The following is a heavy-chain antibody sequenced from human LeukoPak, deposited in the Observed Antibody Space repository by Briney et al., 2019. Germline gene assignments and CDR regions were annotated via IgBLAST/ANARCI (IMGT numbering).Heavy chain of an antibody. CDR2: IYYSGST. CDR3: ARGLSRPFGIQLLQLERESWFDP. V-gene: IGHV4-31*03. CDR1: GGSISSGGYY. D-gene: IGHD2-2*01. Sequence: SETLSLTCTVSGGSISSGGYYWSWIRQHPGKGLEWTGYIYYSGSTYYNPSLKSRVTISVDTSKNQFSLKLSSVTAADTAVYYCARGLSRPFGIQLLQLERESWFDPWGQGTLVTVSS. J-gene: IGHJ5*02.